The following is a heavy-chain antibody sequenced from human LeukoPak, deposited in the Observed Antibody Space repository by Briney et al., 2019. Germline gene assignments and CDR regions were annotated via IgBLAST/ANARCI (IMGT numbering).Heavy chain of an antibody. Sequence: SETLSLTCTVSGGSINSHYWSWVRQPPGKGLVWIGYISYSGNTNYNPSLKSRVTISMHTSKNQLSLKLNSVTAADTAVYYCARVYCSGGSCYQYYFDYWGQGTLVTVSS. CDR1: GGSINSHY. CDR3: ARVYCSGGSCYQYYFDY. J-gene: IGHJ4*02. CDR2: ISYSGNT. D-gene: IGHD2-15*01. V-gene: IGHV4-59*11.